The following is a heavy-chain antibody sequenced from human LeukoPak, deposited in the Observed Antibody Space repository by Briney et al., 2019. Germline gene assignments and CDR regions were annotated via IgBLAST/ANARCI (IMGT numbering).Heavy chain of an antibody. CDR3: ARQYYYDSSGYFQNDAFDI. J-gene: IGHJ3*02. CDR2: IYYSGST. V-gene: IGHV4-39*01. CDR1: GGSISSSSYY. D-gene: IGHD3-22*01. Sequence: SETLSLTCTVSGGSISSSSYYRGWIRQPPGKGLEWIGSIYYSGSTYYNPSLKSRVTISVDTSKNQFSLKLSSVTAADTAVYYCARQYYYDSSGYFQNDAFDIWGQGTMVTVSS.